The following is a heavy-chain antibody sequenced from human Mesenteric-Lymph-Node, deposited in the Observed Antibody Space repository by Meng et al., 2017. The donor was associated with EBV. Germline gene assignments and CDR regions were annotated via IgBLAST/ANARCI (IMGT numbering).Heavy chain of an antibody. Sequence: VHLLQSGAEMRKTGASVKVSCETSGYTFTSYGINWVRQAPGQGLEWMGWISVDSGNTNYAQKVRDRVTMTTDFSTNTAYMELRSLTSDDTAVYYCARGGLSIDYWGLGTLVTVSS. CDR1: GYTFTSYG. D-gene: IGHD3-16*01. CDR2: ISVDSGNT. CDR3: ARGGLSIDY. J-gene: IGHJ4*02. V-gene: IGHV1-18*01.